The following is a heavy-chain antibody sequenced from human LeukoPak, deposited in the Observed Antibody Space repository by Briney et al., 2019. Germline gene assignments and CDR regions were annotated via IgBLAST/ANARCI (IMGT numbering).Heavy chain of an antibody. D-gene: IGHD2-15*01. V-gene: IGHV3-30*04. CDR2: IYYGGSNI. Sequence: GGTLSLSCVGSGFTIENYAVHWIRQPPGKGLKWMSVIYYGGSNIYYADSVGGRFTISRDTNKNTVYLQMNGLGPTDTAVYYFARVGCSGEHCYYHHWREGTLVSVS. J-gene: IGHJ4*02. CDR1: GFTIENYA. CDR3: ARVGCSGEHCYYHH.